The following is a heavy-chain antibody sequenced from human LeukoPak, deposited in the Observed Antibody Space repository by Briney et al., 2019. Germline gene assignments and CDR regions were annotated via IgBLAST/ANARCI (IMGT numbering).Heavy chain of an antibody. Sequence: GGSLRLSCAGSGFIFNNYAMHWVRQPPGKGLEWVSGISWNSGSIDYADSVKGRFTISRDNAKNSLYLQMNSQRVEDTAFYYCAKDNRRHYTSGPNPDSLHWGQGALVTVSS. CDR1: GFIFNNYA. V-gene: IGHV3-9*01. D-gene: IGHD6-19*01. CDR3: AKDNRRHYTSGPNPDSLH. J-gene: IGHJ4*02. CDR2: ISWNSGSI.